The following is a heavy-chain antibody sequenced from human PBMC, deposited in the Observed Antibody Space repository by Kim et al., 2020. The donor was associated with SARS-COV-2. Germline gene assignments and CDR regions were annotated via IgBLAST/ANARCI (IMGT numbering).Heavy chain of an antibody. V-gene: IGHV4-4*09. CDR3: ARTTMVRGDWYFDL. D-gene: IGHD3-10*01. Sequence: NPSLQSRVTISVDTSKNQFALKLSSVTAADTAVYYCARTTMVRGDWYFDLWGRGTLVTVSS. J-gene: IGHJ2*01.